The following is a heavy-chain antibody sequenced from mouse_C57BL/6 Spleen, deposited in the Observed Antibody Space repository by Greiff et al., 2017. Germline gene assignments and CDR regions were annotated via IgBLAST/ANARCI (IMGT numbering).Heavy chain of an antibody. J-gene: IGHJ4*01. CDR2: ISSGSSTI. V-gene: IGHV5-17*01. CDR1: GFTFSDYG. D-gene: IGHD2-2*01. Sequence: EVMLVESGGGLVKPGGSLKLSCAASGFTFSDYGMHWVRQAPEKGLEWVAYISSGSSTIYYADTVKGRFTISRDKAKNTLFLQMTSLRSEDTAMYYCARGGYDGMDYWGQGTSVTVSS. CDR3: ARGGYDGMDY.